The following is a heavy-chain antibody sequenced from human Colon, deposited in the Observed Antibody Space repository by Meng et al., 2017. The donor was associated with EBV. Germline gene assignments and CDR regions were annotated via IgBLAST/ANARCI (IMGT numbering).Heavy chain of an antibody. CDR2: IYHGGTT. V-gene: IGHV4-30-2*01. Sequence: LGSHSGRVHPFPSLPLTALASGDSIGSGDYSWSWIRQPPGQGLEWIGYIYHGGTTYNTSLKSRVTISVDNSKNQFSLRLTSVTAADTAVYYCARGPYCGGDCYWFDPWGQGTLVTVSS. CDR1: GDSIGSGDYS. J-gene: IGHJ5*02. CDR3: ARGPYCGGDCYWFDP. D-gene: IGHD2-21*02.